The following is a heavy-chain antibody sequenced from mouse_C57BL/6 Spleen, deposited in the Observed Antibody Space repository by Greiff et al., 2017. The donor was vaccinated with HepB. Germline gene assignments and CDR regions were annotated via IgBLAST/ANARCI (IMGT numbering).Heavy chain of an antibody. CDR3: ARYDYDGRYFDY. J-gene: IGHJ2*01. V-gene: IGHV1-76*01. CDR1: GYTFTDYY. CDR2: IYPGSGNT. Sequence: QVQLQQSGAELVRPGASVKLSCKASGYTFTDYYINWVKQRPGQGLEWIARIYPGSGNTYYNEKFKGKATLTAEKSSSTAYMQLSSLTSDDSAVYFCARYDYDGRYFDYWGQGTTLTVSS. D-gene: IGHD2-4*01.